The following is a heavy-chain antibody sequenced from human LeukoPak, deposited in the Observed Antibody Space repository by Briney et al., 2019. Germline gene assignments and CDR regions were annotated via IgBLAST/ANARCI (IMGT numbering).Heavy chain of an antibody. V-gene: IGHV4-39*01. CDR2: IYYSGST. J-gene: IGHJ6*04. CDR1: GGSISSSSYY. CDR3: ANFGGSGWDHHRSYV. D-gene: IGHD6-19*01. Sequence: PSETLSLTCTVSGGSISSSSYYWGWIRQPPGKGLEWIGSIYYSGSTYYNPSLKSRVTISVDTSKNQFSLKLSSVTAADTAVYYCANFGGSGWDHHRSYVWGKGTTVTISS.